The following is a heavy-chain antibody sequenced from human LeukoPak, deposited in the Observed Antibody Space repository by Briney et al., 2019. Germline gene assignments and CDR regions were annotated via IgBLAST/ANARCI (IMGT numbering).Heavy chain of an antibody. CDR2: ISASSNTI. CDR1: GFIFSSYS. J-gene: IGHJ4*02. CDR3: ARDPAIQEWLSAYYFDY. V-gene: IGHV3-48*01. Sequence: GSLRLSCAASGFIFSSYSMNWVRQAPGKGLEWISYISASSNTIYYADSVKGRFTISRDNAKNSLYLQMNSLRAEDTAVYYCARDPAIQEWLSAYYFDYWGQGALVTVSS. D-gene: IGHD3-22*01.